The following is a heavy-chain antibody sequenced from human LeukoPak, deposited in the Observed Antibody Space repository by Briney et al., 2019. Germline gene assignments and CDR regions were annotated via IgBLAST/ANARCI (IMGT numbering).Heavy chain of an antibody. D-gene: IGHD2-15*01. CDR3: AREHCSGGSCYSIYYYYYMDV. J-gene: IGHJ6*03. CDR1: GGSISSSSYY. CDR2: IYYSGST. V-gene: IGHV4-39*07. Sequence: SETLSLTCTVSGGSISSSSYYWGWIRQPPGKGLEWIGSIYYSGSTYYNPSLKSRVTISVDTSKNQFSLKLSSVTAADTAVYHCAREHCSGGSCYSIYYYYYMDVWGKGTTVTVSS.